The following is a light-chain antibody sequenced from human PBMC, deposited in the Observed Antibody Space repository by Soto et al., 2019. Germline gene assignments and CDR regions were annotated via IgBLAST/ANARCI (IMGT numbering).Light chain of an antibody. J-gene: IGKJ1*01. CDR2: DAS. Sequence: DIQMTQSPSSLSASVGNRVTITCQASQDIATYLNWYQQKPGKAPNLLIYDASNLETGVPSRFSGSGSGTDFTLTISSLQPEDFATYYCQQSYSTLWTFGQGTKVDI. V-gene: IGKV1-39*01. CDR1: QDIATY. CDR3: QQSYSTLWT.